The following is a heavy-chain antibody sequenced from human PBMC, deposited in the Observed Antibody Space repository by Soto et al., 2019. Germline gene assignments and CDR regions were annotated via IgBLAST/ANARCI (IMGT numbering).Heavy chain of an antibody. CDR1: GFTFSSYA. CDR2: ISGSAATT. V-gene: IGHV3-23*01. Sequence: EVQLLESGGGLVQPGGSLRRSCAASGFTFSSYAMSWVRQAPGKGLEWVSAISGSAATTFYADSVKGRFTVSRDNSKNTPYLQMNSLRAEDTAVYYCARGPRYCSGFSCDYYMDVWGKGTTVTVSS. J-gene: IGHJ6*03. CDR3: ARGPRYCSGFSCDYYMDV. D-gene: IGHD2-15*01.